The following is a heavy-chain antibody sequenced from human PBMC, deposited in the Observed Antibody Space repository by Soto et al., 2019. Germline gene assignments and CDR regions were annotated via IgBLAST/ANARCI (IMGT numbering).Heavy chain of an antibody. CDR2: ISAQKGNT. J-gene: IGHJ4*02. V-gene: IGHV1-18*01. CDR1: GYAFTTYD. D-gene: IGHD1-1*01. Sequence: QVHLVQSGAEVKKPGASVKVSCKGSGYAFTTYDITWVRQAPGQGLEGMGCISAQKGNTNDAQKPQGRVTVTRDTSPTTAYMELRSLRSDDTAVYYCARGRYGDYWGQGALVTVSS. CDR3: ARGRYGDY.